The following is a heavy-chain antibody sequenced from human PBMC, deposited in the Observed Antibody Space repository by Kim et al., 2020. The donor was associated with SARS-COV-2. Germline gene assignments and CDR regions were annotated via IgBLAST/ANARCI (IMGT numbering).Heavy chain of an antibody. CDR3: VRGFGARHRRSYYMDI. CDR1: GYTFTSYD. V-gene: IGHV1-8*01. D-gene: IGHD3-10*01. Sequence: ASVKVSCKASGYTFTSYDINWVRQATGQGLEWMGWMNPNSGNTGYAQKFQGRVTMTRNTSISTAYMELSSLRSEDTAVYYCVRGFGARHRRSYYMDIWGKGTTVTVSS. CDR2: MNPNSGNT. J-gene: IGHJ6*03.